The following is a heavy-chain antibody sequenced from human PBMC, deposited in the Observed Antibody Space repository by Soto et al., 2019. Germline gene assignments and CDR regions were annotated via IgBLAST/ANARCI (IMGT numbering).Heavy chain of an antibody. V-gene: IGHV3-9*01. CDR1: YK. J-gene: IGHJ4*02. CDR3: AREQYYGDYDFDY. Sequence: YKMHWVRQAPGKGLEWVSGISWNSGSIGYADSVKGRFTISRDNAKNSLYLQMNSLRSEDTAVYYCAREQYYGDYDFDYWGQGTLVTVSS. CDR2: ISWNSGSI. D-gene: IGHD4-17*01.